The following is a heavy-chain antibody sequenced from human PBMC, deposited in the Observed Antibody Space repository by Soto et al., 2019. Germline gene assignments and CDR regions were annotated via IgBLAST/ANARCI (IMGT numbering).Heavy chain of an antibody. J-gene: IGHJ5*02. CDR3: AHHITIFGAKNNWFDP. V-gene: IGHV2-5*02. Sequence: QITLKESGPTLVKPTQTLTLTCTFSGFSLSTSGVGVGWIRQPPGKALEWLALIYWDDDKRYSPSLKSRLTITKDTSKNQVVLTMTNMDPVDTATYYCAHHITIFGAKNNWFDPWGQGTLVTVSS. D-gene: IGHD3-3*01. CDR2: IYWDDDK. CDR1: GFSLSTSGVG.